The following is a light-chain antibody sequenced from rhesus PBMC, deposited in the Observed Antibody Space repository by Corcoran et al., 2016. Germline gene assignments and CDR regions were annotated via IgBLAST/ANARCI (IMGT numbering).Light chain of an antibody. CDR3: QQYNYWNT. J-gene: IGKJ2*01. CDR1: QSVGTN. CDR2: YAS. Sequence: ETLVTQSPATLSLSPGERATLSCRASQSVGTNLAWYQQKPGQAPKLLINYASTRDTGTPDRFSGSGSGTEFTLTISSLEPEDVAVYYCQQYNYWNTFGQGTKVEIK. V-gene: IGKV3-42*02.